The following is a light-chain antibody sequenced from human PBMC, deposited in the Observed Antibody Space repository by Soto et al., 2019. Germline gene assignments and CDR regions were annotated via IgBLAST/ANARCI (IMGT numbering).Light chain of an antibody. V-gene: IGKV1-39*01. CDR2: GAS. Sequence: DIPMTQSPSSLSASVGDLVTITCRASQSISPYLLWYQQNPGKAPKLLITGASTLQGGVPSRFSGSGSGTDCALTISSLQPEYVATYYCQQSFSTPYTVGQGTKLEIK. CDR3: QQSFSTPYT. J-gene: IGKJ2*01. CDR1: QSISPY.